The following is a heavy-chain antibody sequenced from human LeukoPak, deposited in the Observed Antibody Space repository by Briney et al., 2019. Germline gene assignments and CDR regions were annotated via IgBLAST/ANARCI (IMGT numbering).Heavy chain of an antibody. Sequence: TGGSLRLSCAASEFTFSSYWMNWVRQAPGKGLEWVANINQDGSEKYYVDSVKGRFTISRDNAKNSLYLQMYSLRAEDTAVYYCASSGCCDSRSGTNWGQGTLVTVSS. V-gene: IGHV3-7*01. CDR3: ASSGCCDSRSGTN. D-gene: IGHD3-3*01. CDR2: INQDGSEK. CDR1: EFTFSSYW. J-gene: IGHJ4*02.